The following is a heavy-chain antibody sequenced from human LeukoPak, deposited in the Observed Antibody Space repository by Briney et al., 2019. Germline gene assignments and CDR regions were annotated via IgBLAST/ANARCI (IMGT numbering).Heavy chain of an antibody. CDR2: ISSSSSYI. CDR3: ARELWFGEFHDAFDI. Sequence: PGGSLRLSCAASGFTLSSYSMNWLPHAPGKGLEWVSSISSSSSYIYYVHSVKGRFTISRENAKNSLYLQMNSLRAEDTSVYYCARELWFGEFHDAFDIWGQGTMVTVSS. CDR1: GFTLSSYS. V-gene: IGHV3-21*01. D-gene: IGHD3-10*01. J-gene: IGHJ3*02.